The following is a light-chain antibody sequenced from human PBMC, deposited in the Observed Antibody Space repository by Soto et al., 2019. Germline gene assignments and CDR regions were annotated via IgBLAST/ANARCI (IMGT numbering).Light chain of an antibody. Sequence: QSVLTQPASVSGSPGQSITISCTGTSSDIGGYNYVSWYQQPPGTAPKLMIYDVSNRPSGVPDRFSGSKSGNTASLTISGLQAEDEADYYCSSYTSSSTYVFGTGTKVTVL. J-gene: IGLJ1*01. CDR1: SSDIGGYNY. CDR2: DVS. CDR3: SSYTSSSTYV. V-gene: IGLV2-18*02.